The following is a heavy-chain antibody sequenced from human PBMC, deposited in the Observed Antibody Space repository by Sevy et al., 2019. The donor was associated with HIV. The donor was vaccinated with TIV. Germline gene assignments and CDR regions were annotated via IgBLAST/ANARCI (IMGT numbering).Heavy chain of an antibody. CDR1: GYTFTDDY. V-gene: IGHV1-2*06. CDR3: ARDGGGGTTNSGMDV. D-gene: IGHD1-7*01. J-gene: IGHJ6*02. CDR2: GYPNSGGT. Sequence: ASVKVSCKASGYTFTDDYLHWVRQVPGLGLEWMGRGYPNSGGTNYARKFQGRVTMTRDTSISTAYMELSRLRFDDTAVYYCARDGGGGTTNSGMDVWGQRTTVTVSS.